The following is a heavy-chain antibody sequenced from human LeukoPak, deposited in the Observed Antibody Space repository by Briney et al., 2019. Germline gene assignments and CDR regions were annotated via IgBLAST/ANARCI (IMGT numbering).Heavy chain of an antibody. CDR1: GFTFTNYW. CDR2: IKQDRSEK. Sequence: GGSLRLSCAASGFTFTNYWMSWVRQAPGKGLELVANIKQDRSEKYYVDSVKGRFTISRDNAKNSLYLQMNSLRAEDMALYYCAKDMGYNYGVDAFDIWGQGTMVTVSS. V-gene: IGHV3-7*03. CDR3: AKDMGYNYGVDAFDI. J-gene: IGHJ3*02. D-gene: IGHD5-18*01.